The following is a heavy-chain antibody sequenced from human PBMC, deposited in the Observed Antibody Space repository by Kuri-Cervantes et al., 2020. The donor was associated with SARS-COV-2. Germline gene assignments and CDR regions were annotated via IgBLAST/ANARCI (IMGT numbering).Heavy chain of an antibody. CDR1: GYTLTELS. CDR3: ARAGSTPAFLEWLSPDAFDI. V-gene: IGHV1-24*01. J-gene: IGHJ3*02. Sequence: ASVKVSCKVSGYTLTELSMHWVRQAPGKGLEWMGGFDPEDGETIYAQKFQGRVTMTEDTSTDTAYMELSRLRSDDTAVYYCARAGSTPAFLEWLSPDAFDIWGQGTMVTVSS. CDR2: FDPEDGET. D-gene: IGHD3-3*02.